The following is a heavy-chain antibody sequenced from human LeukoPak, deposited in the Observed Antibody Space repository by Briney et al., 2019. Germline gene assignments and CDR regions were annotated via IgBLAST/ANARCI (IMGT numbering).Heavy chain of an antibody. Sequence: PSETLSLTCTVSGGSISSYYWSWIRQPAGKGLEWIGYIYYSGSTNYNPSLKSRVTISVDTSKNQFSLKVNSVTAADTAVYYCARGTHSSSPIPLDYWGQGTLVTVSS. V-gene: IGHV4-59*01. CDR2: IYYSGST. CDR1: GGSISSYY. J-gene: IGHJ4*02. CDR3: ARGTHSSSPIPLDY. D-gene: IGHD6-6*01.